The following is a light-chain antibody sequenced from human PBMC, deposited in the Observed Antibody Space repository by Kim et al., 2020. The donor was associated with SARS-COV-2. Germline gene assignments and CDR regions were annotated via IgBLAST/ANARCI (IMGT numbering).Light chain of an antibody. J-gene: IGLJ2*01. V-gene: IGLV1-47*01. CDR3: AAWDDSLSGPV. CDR1: IYNSGTNY. CDR2: KNN. Sequence: CSGTIYNSGTNYVYWYQQLPGPAPTRLIYKNNRRPSGVPDRFSGSTSGTSASLAISGLRSEDEADYYCAAWDDSLSGPVFGGGTKLTVL.